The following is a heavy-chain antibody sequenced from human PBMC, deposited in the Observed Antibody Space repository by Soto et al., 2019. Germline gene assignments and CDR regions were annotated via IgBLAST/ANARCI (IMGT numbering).Heavy chain of an antibody. Sequence: QVQLQESGPGLVKPSETLSLTCTVSGGSMTGYFWTWIRQSAGKGLEWIGHVYNSGNTDYNPSLASRITMAVDTSKMEFSLKVKSVTAADTAVYYCARTHWVSGTEYWGQGTLCTVSS. D-gene: IGHD6-19*01. CDR1: GGSMTGYF. V-gene: IGHV4-4*07. CDR2: VYNSGNT. J-gene: IGHJ4*02. CDR3: ARTHWVSGTEY.